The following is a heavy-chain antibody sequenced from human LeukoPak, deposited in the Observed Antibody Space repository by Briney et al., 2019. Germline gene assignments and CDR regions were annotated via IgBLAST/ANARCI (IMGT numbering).Heavy chain of an antibody. Sequence: ASVKVSCKDSGYTFTSFGMSWVRQAPGQGLEWMGWISGYNGDTNYAQKLQGRVTMTTDTSTSTAYMELRSLRSDDTAVYYCARGLEYYFDYWGQGTLVIVSS. V-gene: IGHV1-18*01. J-gene: IGHJ4*02. CDR3: ARGLEYYFDY. CDR1: GYTFTSFG. CDR2: ISGYNGDT.